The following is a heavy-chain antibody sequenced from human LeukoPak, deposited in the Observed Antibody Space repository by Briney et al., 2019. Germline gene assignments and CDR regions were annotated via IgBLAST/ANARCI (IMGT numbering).Heavy chain of an antibody. V-gene: IGHV3-66*04. CDR3: ARPHLEQLARSNYYYYYMDV. D-gene: IGHD6-13*01. J-gene: IGHJ6*03. CDR1: EFSVGSNY. CDR2: IYSGGST. Sequence: GGSLRLSCAASEFSVGSNYMTWVRQAPGKGLEWVSLIYSGGSTYYADSVKGRFTISRDNSKNTLYLQMNSLRAEDTAVYYCARPHLEQLARSNYYYYYMDVWGKGTTVTVSS.